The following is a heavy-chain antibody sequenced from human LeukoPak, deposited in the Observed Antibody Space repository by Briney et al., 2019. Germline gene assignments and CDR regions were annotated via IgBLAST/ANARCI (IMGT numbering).Heavy chain of an antibody. CDR2: ITHSAST. J-gene: IGHJ5*02. V-gene: IGHV4-34*01. CDR1: GGSFSGYY. D-gene: IGHD4-17*01. CDR3: ARFDDYDWFDT. Sequence: SETLSLTCAVYGGSFSGYYWSWIRQPPGKGLEWIGEITHSASTKYNPCLKSRVTISVDTSKNQFSLKLSSVTAADTAVYYCARFDDYDWFDTWGQGTLVTVSS.